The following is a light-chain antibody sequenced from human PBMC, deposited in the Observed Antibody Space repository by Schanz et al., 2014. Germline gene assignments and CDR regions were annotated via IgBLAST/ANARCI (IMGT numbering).Light chain of an antibody. CDR1: SSIIGGTF. V-gene: IGLV1-51*01. J-gene: IGLJ3*02. CDR3: GAWDSSLSAGV. Sequence: QSVLTQPPSVSAAPGQKVTISCSGSSSIIGGTFVSWYQQVPGTAPKLLIYDNDRRPSGIPDRFSGSKSGTSATLAITGLQTGDEADYYCGAWDSSLSAGVFGRGTKLTVL. CDR2: DND.